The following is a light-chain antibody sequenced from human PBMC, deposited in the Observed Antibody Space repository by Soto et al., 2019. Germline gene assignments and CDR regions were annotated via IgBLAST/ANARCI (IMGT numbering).Light chain of an antibody. V-gene: IGLV8-61*01. CDR1: SGSVSSRYY. J-gene: IGLJ2*01. Sequence: QTVVTQEASLSVSPGGTVTLTCGLTSGSVSSRYYHSWYRQDPGQTPRTLIYSGDIRSSGVPDRFSGPILVSKDALTITGAQADDESVYYCVLYMTGDIRVFGGGTKVTVL. CDR3: VLYMTGDIRV. CDR2: SGD.